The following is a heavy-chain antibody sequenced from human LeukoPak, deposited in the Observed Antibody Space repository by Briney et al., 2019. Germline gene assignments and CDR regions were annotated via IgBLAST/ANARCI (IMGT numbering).Heavy chain of an antibody. D-gene: IGHD5-18*01. CDR3: AKAYVDTASVFDP. CDR2: IRYDGSNK. J-gene: IGHJ5*02. V-gene: IGHV3-30*02. Sequence: PGGSLRLSCAASGFTFSSYGMHWVRQAPGKGLEWVAFIRYDGSNKYYADSVKGRFTISRDNSKNTLYLQMNSLRAEDTAVYYWAKAYVDTASVFDPWGQGTLVTVSS. CDR1: GFTFSSYG.